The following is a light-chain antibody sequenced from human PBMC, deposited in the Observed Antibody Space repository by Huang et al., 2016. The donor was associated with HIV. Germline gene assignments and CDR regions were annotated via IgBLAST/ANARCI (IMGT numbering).Light chain of an antibody. CDR2: AAS. Sequence: DIQMTQSPSSLSASVGDRVTITSRASQTINNYLNWYHQKPGKAPKLLIYAASSLQSGVPSRFSGSGSGTEFTLTISSLQLEDFATYYCQQTYSAVTFGQGTKVEIK. V-gene: IGKV1-39*01. CDR1: QTINNY. CDR3: QQTYSAVT. J-gene: IGKJ1*01.